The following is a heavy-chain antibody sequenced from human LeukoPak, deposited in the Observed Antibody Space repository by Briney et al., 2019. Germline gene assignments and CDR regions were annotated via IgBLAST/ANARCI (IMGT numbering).Heavy chain of an antibody. CDR3: ARQKKSSFDP. CDR1: GGSISDNY. J-gene: IGHJ5*02. Sequence: PSETLSLTCTVSGGSISDNYWSWIRQPAGKGLEWIGRIYTSGSTTHNPSLNSRATMSVDTSKNQFSLKLNSVTAADTAMYYCARQKKSSFDPWGQGILVTVSS. D-gene: IGHD1-26*01. CDR2: IYTSGST. V-gene: IGHV4-4*07.